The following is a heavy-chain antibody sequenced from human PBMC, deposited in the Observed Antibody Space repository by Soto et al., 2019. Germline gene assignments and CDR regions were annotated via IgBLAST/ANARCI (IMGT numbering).Heavy chain of an antibody. J-gene: IGHJ6*02. Sequence: QVQLVESGGGVVQPGRSLRLSCAASGFTFSSYGMHWVRQAPGKGLEWVAVISYDGSNKYYADSVKGRFTISRDNSKNTLYLQMNSLRAEDTAVYYCAKWGMDVWGQGTTVTVS. CDR3: AKWGMDV. V-gene: IGHV3-30*18. CDR2: ISYDGSNK. CDR1: GFTFSSYG.